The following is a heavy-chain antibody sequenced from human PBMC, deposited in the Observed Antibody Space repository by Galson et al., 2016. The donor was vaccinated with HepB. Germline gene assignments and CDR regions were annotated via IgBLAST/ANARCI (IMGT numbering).Heavy chain of an antibody. V-gene: IGHV4-4*02. Sequence: SETLSLTCAVSGGSISSGNWWSWVRQPPGKGLEWIGYVYYSGATSYNSSLGSRITMSVDTSKNYFSLKLSSVTTADTAVYYCARSGWYGWFDAWGQGTLVSVSS. CDR3: ARSGWYGWFDA. CDR1: GGSISSGNW. CDR2: VYYSGAT. J-gene: IGHJ5*02. D-gene: IGHD6-19*01.